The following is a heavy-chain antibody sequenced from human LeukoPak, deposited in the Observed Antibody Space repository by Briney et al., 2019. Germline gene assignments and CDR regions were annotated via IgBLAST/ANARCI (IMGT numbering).Heavy chain of an antibody. CDR1: GLTFSDAW. J-gene: IGHJ6*03. V-gene: IGHV4-59*01. Sequence: ESLRLSCVLSGLTFSDAWMSWVRQAPGKGLEWIGYIHYSGSTNYNPSLKSRVTISVDTSKNQFSLRLSSVTAADTAVYYCARRAGTLRSNYYYYYMDVWGKGTTVTVSS. CDR3: ARRAGTLRSNYYYYYMDV. D-gene: IGHD1-26*01. CDR2: IHYSGST.